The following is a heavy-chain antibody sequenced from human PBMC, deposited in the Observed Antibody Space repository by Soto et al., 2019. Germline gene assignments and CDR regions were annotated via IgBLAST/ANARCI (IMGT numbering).Heavy chain of an antibody. V-gene: IGHV1-18*01. CDR3: AREGPRPYYYYGMDV. CDR2: ISGYNGNT. CDR1: GYTFSMSG. Sequence: QVQLVQSGAEVKKPGASVKVSCKSSGYTFSMSGISWVRQAPGPGLEWMGWISGYNGNTNYEQKFQDRVTMTTDTSTNTAYMELRSLRSDDTAVYYCAREGPRPYYYYGMDVWGQGTPVTVSS. J-gene: IGHJ6*02.